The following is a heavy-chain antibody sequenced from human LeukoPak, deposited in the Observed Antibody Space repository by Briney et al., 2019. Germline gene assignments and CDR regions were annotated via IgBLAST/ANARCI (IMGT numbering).Heavy chain of an antibody. CDR2: IYYTGST. Sequence: SSETVSLTCTVSGGSISTSNYYWGWIRQPPGKGLERIGSIYYTGSTYYNPSLMGRVTISVDTSKNQYSLKLNSVTAADTAVYYCATYCRGTSCYEFAYDIWGQGTMVTVSS. CDR3: ATYCRGTSCYEFAYDI. J-gene: IGHJ3*02. D-gene: IGHD2-2*01. CDR1: GGSISTSNYY. V-gene: IGHV4-39*01.